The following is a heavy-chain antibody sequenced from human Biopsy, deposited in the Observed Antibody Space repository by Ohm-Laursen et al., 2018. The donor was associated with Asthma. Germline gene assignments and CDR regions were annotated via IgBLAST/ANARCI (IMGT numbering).Heavy chain of an antibody. CDR1: GYTFNSAG. V-gene: IGHV1-18*01. D-gene: IGHD3-10*01. CDR3: ARAVDYSHYYGIDV. CDR2: ISVYNGNT. J-gene: IGHJ6*02. Sequence: SVKVSCKTSGYTFNSAGITWVRQAPGQGLEWMGWISVYNGNTKVAQKLQDRVTMITDTSTSTAYMELRSLRPDDTAVYFCARAVDYSHYYGIDVWGQGTTVTVSS.